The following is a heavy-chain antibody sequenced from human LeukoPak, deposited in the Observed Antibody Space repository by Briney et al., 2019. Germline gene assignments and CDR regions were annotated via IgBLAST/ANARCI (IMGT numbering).Heavy chain of an antibody. CDR2: IKQDGYER. CDR1: GFTFSTYW. CDR3: ARDKIVGPTTLDY. D-gene: IGHD1-26*01. V-gene: IGHV3-7*01. Sequence: GGSLRLSRAGSGFTFSTYWMSWVRQTPEKGLEWVANIKQDGYERYHVDSVKGRFTISRDNAKNSLYLQMNSLRADDTAVYYCARDKIVGPTTLDYWGQGTLVTVSS. J-gene: IGHJ4*02.